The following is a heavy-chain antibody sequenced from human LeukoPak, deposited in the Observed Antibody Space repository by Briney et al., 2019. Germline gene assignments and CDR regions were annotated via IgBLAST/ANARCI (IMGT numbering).Heavy chain of an antibody. CDR3: ARCQYYFDSSGYYFDY. Sequence: GGSLRLSCAASGFTVSGNYMSWVRQAPGKGLEWVSVIYSGGTTYYADSVKGRFTISRDNSKNTLYLQMNSLRAEDTAVYYCARCQYYFDSSGYYFDYWGQGTLVTVSS. CDR2: IYSGGTT. V-gene: IGHV3-66*01. J-gene: IGHJ4*02. CDR1: GFTVSGNY. D-gene: IGHD3-22*01.